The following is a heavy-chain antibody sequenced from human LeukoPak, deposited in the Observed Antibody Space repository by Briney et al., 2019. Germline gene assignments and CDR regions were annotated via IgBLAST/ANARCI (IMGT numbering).Heavy chain of an antibody. CDR3: ARERIVGADYYFDY. Sequence: GRSLRLSCAASGFTFDDYAMHWVRHAPGKGLEWVSGISWNSGSIGYADSVKGRFTISRDNSKNTLYLQMNSLRAEDTAVYYCARERIVGADYYFDYWGQGTLVTVSS. CDR1: GFTFDDYA. V-gene: IGHV3-9*01. CDR2: ISWNSGSI. D-gene: IGHD1-26*01. J-gene: IGHJ4*02.